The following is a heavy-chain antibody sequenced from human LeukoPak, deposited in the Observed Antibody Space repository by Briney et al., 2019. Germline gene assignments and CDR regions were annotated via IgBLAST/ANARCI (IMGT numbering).Heavy chain of an antibody. CDR2: ISGSSSYI. D-gene: IGHD3-22*01. CDR1: GFTFSSYS. Sequence: GGSLRLSCAASGFTFSSYSMNWVRQAPGKGLEWVSSISGSSSYIYYADSVKGRFTISRDNAKNSLYLQMNSLRAEDTAVYYCARANYYYDSSGYRDAFDIWGQGTMVTVSS. J-gene: IGHJ3*02. CDR3: ARANYYYDSSGYRDAFDI. V-gene: IGHV3-21*01.